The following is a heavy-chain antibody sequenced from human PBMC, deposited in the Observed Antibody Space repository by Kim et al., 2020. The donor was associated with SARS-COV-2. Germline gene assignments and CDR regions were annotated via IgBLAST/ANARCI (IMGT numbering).Heavy chain of an antibody. J-gene: IGHJ4*02. CDR2: ISYDGSNK. CDR3: AREGGGREANFDY. D-gene: IGHD3-16*01. V-gene: IGHV3-30*04. CDR1: GFTFSSYA. Sequence: GGSLRLSCAAYGFTFSSYAMHWVRQAPGKGLEWVAVISYDGSNKYYADSVKGRFTISRDNSKNTLYLQMNSLRAEDTAVYYCAREGGGREANFDYWGQGTLVTVSS.